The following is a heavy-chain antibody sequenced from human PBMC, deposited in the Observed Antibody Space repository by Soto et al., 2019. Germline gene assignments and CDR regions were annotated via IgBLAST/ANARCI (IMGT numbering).Heavy chain of an antibody. CDR3: ARFSGYYDSSLD. D-gene: IGHD3-22*01. V-gene: IGHV3-53*01. J-gene: IGHJ4*02. Sequence: GGSLRLSCAASGFTVSSNYMSWVRQAPGKGLEWVSVIYSGGSTYYADSVKGRFTISRDNSKSTLYLQMNSLRAEDTAVYYCARFSGYYDSSLDWGQGTLVTVSS. CDR1: GFTVSSNY. CDR2: IYSGGST.